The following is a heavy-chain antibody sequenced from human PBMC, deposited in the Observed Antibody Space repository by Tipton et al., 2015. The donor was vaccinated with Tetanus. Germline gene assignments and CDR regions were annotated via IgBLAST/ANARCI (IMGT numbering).Heavy chain of an antibody. CDR2: IDPNSGGT. CDR3: ARDRGDYIYYGMDV. D-gene: IGHD3-22*01. J-gene: IGHJ6*02. V-gene: IGHV1-2*02. Sequence: VQLLQSGAEVKKPGASVKVSCKASGYTFTGYYIYWVRQAPGQGLEWMGWIDPNSGGTVYAQKFQGRVTMTRDTSISTAYMELRSLRSDDTAVYYCARDRGDYIYYGMDVWGPGTTVTVS. CDR1: GYTFTGYY.